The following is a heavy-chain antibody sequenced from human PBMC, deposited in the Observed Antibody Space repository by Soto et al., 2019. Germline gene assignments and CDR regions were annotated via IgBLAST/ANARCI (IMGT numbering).Heavy chain of an antibody. V-gene: IGHV1-69*12. D-gene: IGHD2-15*01. Sequence: QVQLVQSGAEVKKPGSSVKVSCKASGGTFSSYAISWVRQAPGQGLEWMGGIIPIFGTANYAQKFQGRVTITADESTSTAYMEPSSLRSEDTAVYYCAREPRCSGGSCYYPRYFDLWGRGTLVTVSS. CDR1: GGTFSSYA. J-gene: IGHJ2*01. CDR2: IIPIFGTA. CDR3: AREPRCSGGSCYYPRYFDL.